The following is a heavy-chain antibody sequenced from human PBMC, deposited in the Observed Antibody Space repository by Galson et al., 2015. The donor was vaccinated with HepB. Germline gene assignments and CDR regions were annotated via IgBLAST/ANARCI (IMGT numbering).Heavy chain of an antibody. V-gene: IGHV1-8*01. CDR2: MSPNNGHT. J-gene: IGHJ5*02. CDR1: GYTFSSYD. D-gene: IGHD3/OR15-3a*01. CDR3: ARNPFGTGSFDP. Sequence: SVKVSCKGSGYTFSSYDINWVRQATGQGLEWIGWMSPNNGHTGYAQKFQGRVAMTRDTSISTAYMELSNLRSEDTAVYYCARNPFGTGSFDPWGQGTLVTVSP.